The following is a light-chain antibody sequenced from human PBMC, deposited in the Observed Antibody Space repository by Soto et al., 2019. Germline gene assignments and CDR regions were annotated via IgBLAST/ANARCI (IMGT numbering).Light chain of an antibody. CDR2: EVS. Sequence: ALTQPPSASGSPGQSVTISCTGTSSDVGGYNYVSWYQQHPGKAPKLMIYEVSKRPSGVPDRFSGSKSGNTASLTVSGLQAEDEADYYCSSYAGSNNFVFGTGTKVTVL. V-gene: IGLV2-8*01. CDR3: SSYAGSNNFV. J-gene: IGLJ1*01. CDR1: SSDVGGYNY.